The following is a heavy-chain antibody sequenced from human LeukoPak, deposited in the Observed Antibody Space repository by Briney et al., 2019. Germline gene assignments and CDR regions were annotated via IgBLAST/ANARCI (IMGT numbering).Heavy chain of an antibody. CDR1: GFPFSSYG. V-gene: IGHV3-30*02. CDR2: IRYDGSNK. D-gene: IGHD6-19*01. Sequence: GGSLRLSCAASGFPFSSYGMHWVRQAPGKGLEWVAFIRYDGSNKYYADSVKGRFTISRDNSKNTLYLQMNSLRPEDTAVYHCARAIQMAVAGMGFEYWGQGTLVTVSS. CDR3: ARAIQMAVAGMGFEY. J-gene: IGHJ4*02.